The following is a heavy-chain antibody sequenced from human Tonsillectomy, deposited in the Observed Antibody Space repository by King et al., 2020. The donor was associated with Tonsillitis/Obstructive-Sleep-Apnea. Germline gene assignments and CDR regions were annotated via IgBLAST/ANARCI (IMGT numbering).Heavy chain of an antibody. CDR3: ARRKYFDWLPPSSNWFDP. CDR1: GGSFSGYY. J-gene: IGHJ5*02. Sequence: VQLQQWGAGLLKPSETLSLTCAVYGGSFSGYYWSWIRQPPGKGLEWIGEINHSGSTNYNPSLKSRVTISVDTSENQFSLKLSSVTAADTAVYYCARRKYFDWLPPSSNWFDPWGQGTLVTVSS. D-gene: IGHD3-9*01. V-gene: IGHV4-34*01. CDR2: INHSGST.